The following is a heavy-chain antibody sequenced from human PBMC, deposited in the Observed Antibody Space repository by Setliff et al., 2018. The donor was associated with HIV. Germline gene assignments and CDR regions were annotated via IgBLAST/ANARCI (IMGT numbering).Heavy chain of an antibody. Sequence: PSETLSLTCTVSGGSISSHHWSWIRQPPGKGLEWIGYIYYSGSTNYNPSLKSRVTISVDTSKNQFSLKLSSVTAADTAVYYCARGRALGVWGQGTMVTVSS. CDR2: IYYSGST. CDR3: ARGRALGV. D-gene: IGHD3-3*02. J-gene: IGHJ3*01. CDR1: GGSISSHH. V-gene: IGHV4-59*11.